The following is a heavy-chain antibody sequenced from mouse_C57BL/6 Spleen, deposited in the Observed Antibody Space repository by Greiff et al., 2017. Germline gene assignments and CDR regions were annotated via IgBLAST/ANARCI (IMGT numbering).Heavy chain of an antibody. CDR3: ARGGVMVTSWFAY. CDR1: GYTFTDYN. CDR2: INPNNGGT. D-gene: IGHD2-2*01. Sequence: EVQLQQSGPELVKPGASVKIPCKASGYTFTDYNMDWVKQSHGKSLEWIGDINPNNGGTIYNQKFKGKATLTVDKSSSTAYMELRSLTSEDTAVYDCARGGVMVTSWFAYWGQGTLVTVSA. J-gene: IGHJ3*01. V-gene: IGHV1-18*01.